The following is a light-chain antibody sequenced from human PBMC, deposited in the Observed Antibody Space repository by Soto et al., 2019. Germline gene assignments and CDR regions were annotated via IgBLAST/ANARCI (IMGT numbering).Light chain of an antibody. J-gene: IGKJ4*01. Sequence: EIVLTQSPATLSLSPGERATLSCRASQSVKNYLAWYQQKPGQAPRPLIYDASNRATGIPARFSGSGSGTDFTLTISSLEPEDSAVYYCQQRSNWPPVTFGGGTKVEIK. CDR1: QSVKNY. CDR3: QQRSNWPPVT. CDR2: DAS. V-gene: IGKV3-11*01.